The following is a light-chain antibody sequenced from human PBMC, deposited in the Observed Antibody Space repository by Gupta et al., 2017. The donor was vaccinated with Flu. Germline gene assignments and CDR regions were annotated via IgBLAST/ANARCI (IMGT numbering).Light chain of an antibody. Sequence: VLTQHPATLSLSPGERASLSCRSSQSVSSYLAWYQQKPGQAPRLLIYDASNRATGIPAMISGSGSGTNXTLTIIXLVPEDFSVDYCRQRRSKRPRTFGXGTKVEIK. CDR3: RQRRSKRPRT. CDR2: DAS. V-gene: IGKV3-11*01. J-gene: IGKJ1*01. CDR1: QSVSSY.